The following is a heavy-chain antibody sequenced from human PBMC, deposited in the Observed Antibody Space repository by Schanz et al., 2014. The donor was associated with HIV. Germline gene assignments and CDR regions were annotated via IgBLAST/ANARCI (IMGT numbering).Heavy chain of an antibody. CDR3: AKDKSRHTYSALSLFDP. CDR2: ISATGGST. D-gene: IGHD6-13*01. CDR1: GITRKSEE. J-gene: IGHJ5*02. Sequence: EVQLLESGGGLVQAGGDMRAEGAASGITRKSEEMSWVRQAPGKGLEWVSAISATGGSTYYADSVKGRFTISRDNSKNTLYLQMNSLRPEDTAVYYCAKDKSRHTYSALSLFDPWGQGTLVTVSS. V-gene: IGHV3-23*01.